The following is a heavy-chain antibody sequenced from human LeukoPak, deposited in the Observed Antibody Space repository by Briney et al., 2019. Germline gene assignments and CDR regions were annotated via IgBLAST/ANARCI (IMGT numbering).Heavy chain of an antibody. V-gene: IGHV3-33*06. D-gene: IGHD1-26*01. J-gene: IGHJ4*02. CDR2: IWNDGSYK. CDR1: GFTFSSYG. Sequence: GGSLRLSCAASGFTFSSYGMSWVRQAPGKGLEGVAVIWNDGSYKYYADSVKGRFTISRDNSKNTLYLEMYSLRAEDTAVYYCAKPTRGSGSFLIEYWGQGTLVTVSS. CDR3: AKPTRGSGSFLIEY.